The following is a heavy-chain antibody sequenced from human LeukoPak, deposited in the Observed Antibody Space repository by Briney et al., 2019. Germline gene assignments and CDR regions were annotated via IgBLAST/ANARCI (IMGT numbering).Heavy chain of an antibody. CDR3: ARVGELGYCSGGSCYETFDP. CDR2: ISSSSSYI. J-gene: IGHJ5*02. D-gene: IGHD2-15*01. CDR1: GFTFSSYS. Sequence: GGSLRLSCAASGFTFSSYSMNWVRQAPGKGLEWVSSISSSSSYIYYADSVKGRFTISRDNAKNPLYLQMNSLRAEDTAVYYCARVGELGYCSGGSCYETFDPWGQGTLVTVSS. V-gene: IGHV3-21*01.